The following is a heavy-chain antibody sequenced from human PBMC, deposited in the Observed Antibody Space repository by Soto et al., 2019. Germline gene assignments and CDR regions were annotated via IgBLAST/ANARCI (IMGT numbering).Heavy chain of an antibody. CDR3: AKHEWGPSGRPAEFDY. CDR1: GFTFSSYA. J-gene: IGHJ4*02. D-gene: IGHD3-10*01. V-gene: IGHV3-23*01. CDR2: ISGSGGST. Sequence: EVQLLESGGGLVQPGGSLRLSCAASGFTFSSYAMSWVRQAPGKGLEWVSAISGSGGSTYYADSVKGRFTISRDNSKNTLYLQMNSLRAEDTAVYYCAKHEWGPSGRPAEFDYWGQGTLVTVSS.